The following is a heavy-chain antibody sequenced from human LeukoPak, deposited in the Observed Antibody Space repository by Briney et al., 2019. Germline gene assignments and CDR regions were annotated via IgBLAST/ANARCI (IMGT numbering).Heavy chain of an antibody. J-gene: IGHJ4*02. V-gene: IGHV4-30-4*08. CDR2: IYYSGST. Sequence: SETLSLTCTVSGGSISSGDYYWSWIRQPPGKGLEWIGYIYYSGSTYYNPSLKSRVTISVDTSRNQFSLKLSSVTAADTAVYYCARHTYYYDSSGYVTNYYFDYWGQGTLVTVSS. CDR3: ARHTYYYDSSGYVTNYYFDY. CDR1: GGSISSGDYY. D-gene: IGHD3-22*01.